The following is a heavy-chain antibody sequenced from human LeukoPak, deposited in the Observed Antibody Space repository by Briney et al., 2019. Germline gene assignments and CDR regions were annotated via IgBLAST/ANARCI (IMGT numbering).Heavy chain of an antibody. J-gene: IGHJ4*02. V-gene: IGHV3-48*04. CDR2: ISSSGDTI. D-gene: IGHD1-26*01. Sequence: GGSLRLSCAASEFTFSSYSMNWVRQAPGKGLEWVSYISSSGDTIHSADSVKGRFTISRENAMNSLYLQMNSLRVEDTSVYYCARLRGLSSGTYRYQTALEYWGQGSLVTVSS. CDR3: ARLRGLSSGTYRYQTALEY. CDR1: EFTFSSYS.